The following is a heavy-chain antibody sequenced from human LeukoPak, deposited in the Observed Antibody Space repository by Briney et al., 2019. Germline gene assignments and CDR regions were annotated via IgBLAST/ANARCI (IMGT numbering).Heavy chain of an antibody. J-gene: IGHJ4*02. CDR1: GGTFSSYA. Sequence: ASVKVSCKASGGTFSSYAISWVRQAPGQGLEWMGRIIPILGIANYAQKFQGRVTITADKSTSTAYMELSSLRSEDTAVYYCARERDGYNYPDYWGQGTLVTVSS. V-gene: IGHV1-69*04. CDR2: IIPILGIA. CDR3: ARERDGYNYPDY. D-gene: IGHD5-24*01.